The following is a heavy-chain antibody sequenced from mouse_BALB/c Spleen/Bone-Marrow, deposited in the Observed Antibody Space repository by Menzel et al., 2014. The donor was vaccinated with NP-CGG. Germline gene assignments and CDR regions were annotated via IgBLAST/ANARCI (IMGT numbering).Heavy chain of an antibody. CDR3: ARSGYGSSLFAY. CDR2: IDPANGNT. Sequence: EVQLQQSGAELVKPGASVKLSCTASAFNIKDTYMHWVKQRPEQGLEWIGRIDPANGNTKYDPKFQGKATITADTSSNTAYLQLSSLTSEDTAVYYCARSGYGSSLFAYWGQGTLVTVSA. D-gene: IGHD1-1*01. CDR1: AFNIKDTY. V-gene: IGHV14-3*02. J-gene: IGHJ3*01.